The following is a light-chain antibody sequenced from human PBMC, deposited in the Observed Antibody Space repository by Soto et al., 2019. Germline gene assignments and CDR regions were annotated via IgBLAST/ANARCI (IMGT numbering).Light chain of an antibody. V-gene: IGKV1-16*02. CDR2: AAS. CDR3: QQYSAYPFT. J-gene: IGKJ3*01. CDR1: QDISNY. Sequence: DIQMTQSPSSLSASVGDRVTITCRASQDISNYVAWFQQKPGRPPKSLIYAASSLQSGVPSKFSGSGSGTDFTLTFSSLQPEDFATYFCQQYSAYPFTFGPGTKVDIK.